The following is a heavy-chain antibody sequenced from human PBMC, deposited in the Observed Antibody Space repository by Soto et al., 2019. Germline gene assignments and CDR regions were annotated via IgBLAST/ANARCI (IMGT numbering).Heavy chain of an antibody. Sequence: GESLKISCTGFDASINTYSIGWVRQVPGEGLEWMGNIFSSASNAGYRPSFQSLVTISVASSISTTYLQWSSLKASDSALYYWAAWRSSHWFDYWGQGTLVTVSS. CDR3: AAWRSSHWFDY. CDR1: DASINTYS. V-gene: IGHV5-51*01. J-gene: IGHJ4*02. CDR2: IFSSASNA. D-gene: IGHD6-13*01.